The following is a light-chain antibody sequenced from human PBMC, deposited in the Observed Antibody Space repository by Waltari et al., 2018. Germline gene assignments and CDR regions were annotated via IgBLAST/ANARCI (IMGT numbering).Light chain of an antibody. J-gene: IGKJ1*01. V-gene: IGKV3D-15*01. CDR3: QQYGYWPGT. CDR2: GAS. Sequence: EIVMTQSPGTLSLSPGESVTLSCRASQSLSRTLAWYQQKPGQPPRLLIYGASIRATGIPGRFSGSGSGTDFSLAISRLEPEDFAVDYCQQYGYWPGTFGQGTRVET. CDR1: QSLSRT.